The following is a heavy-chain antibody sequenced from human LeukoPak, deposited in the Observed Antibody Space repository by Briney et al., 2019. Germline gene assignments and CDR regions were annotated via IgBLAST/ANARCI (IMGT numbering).Heavy chain of an antibody. J-gene: IGHJ3*02. D-gene: IGHD6-19*01. CDR1: GYTFTGYY. CDR3: ARGSSSGWYGDDAFDI. Sequence: ASVKVSCKASGYTFTGYYMHWVRQAPGQGLEWMGWINPNSGGTNYAQKFQGWVTMTRDTSISTAYMELSRLRSDDTAVYYCARGSSSGWYGDDAFDIWGQGTMVTVSS. CDR2: INPNSGGT. V-gene: IGHV1-2*04.